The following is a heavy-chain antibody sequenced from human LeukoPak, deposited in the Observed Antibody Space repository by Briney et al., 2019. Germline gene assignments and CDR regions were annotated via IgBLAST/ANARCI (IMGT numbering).Heavy chain of an antibody. D-gene: IGHD6-13*01. V-gene: IGHV3-7*03. CDR1: GFPFNAYW. CDR3: VKNSGWYRLDC. J-gene: IGHJ4*02. CDR2: IKDDGSEK. Sequence: GGSLRLSCAASGFPFNAYWMTWVRQAPGKGLEWVADIKDDGSEKYYVDSVKGRFTISRDNAKNSLFLQMDSLRSEDTAVYYCVKNSGWYRLDCWGQGTLVTVSS.